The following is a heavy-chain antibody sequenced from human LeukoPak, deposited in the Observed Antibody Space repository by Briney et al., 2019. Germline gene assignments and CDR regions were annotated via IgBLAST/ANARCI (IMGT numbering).Heavy chain of an antibody. CDR3: ARDCGTSGSYYDY. CDR2: IYHSGST. D-gene: IGHD1-26*01. V-gene: IGHV4-4*02. J-gene: IGHJ4*02. Sequence: PSETLSLTCAVSGGSISSSNWWCWVRQPPGKGLEWSGGIYHSGSTNYNPSLRIRVTISVDKSKNQFSLKLSSVTAADTAVYYGARDCGTSGSYYDYWGQGTLVTVSS. CDR1: GGSISSSNW.